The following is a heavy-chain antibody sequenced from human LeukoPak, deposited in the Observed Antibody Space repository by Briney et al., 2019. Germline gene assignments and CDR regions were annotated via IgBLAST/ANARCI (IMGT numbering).Heavy chain of an antibody. V-gene: IGHV3-23*01. D-gene: IGHD3-22*01. CDR3: AKDRYDSTDY. Sequence: GGSLRLTCAASGFTFSSYAMSWVRQAPGKGLEWVSGISGSGGSTYYADSVKGRFTISRDNSKNTVYLQMNSLRAKDTAVYYCAKDRYDSTDYWGQGTLVTVSS. CDR1: GFTFSSYA. CDR2: ISGSGGST. J-gene: IGHJ4*02.